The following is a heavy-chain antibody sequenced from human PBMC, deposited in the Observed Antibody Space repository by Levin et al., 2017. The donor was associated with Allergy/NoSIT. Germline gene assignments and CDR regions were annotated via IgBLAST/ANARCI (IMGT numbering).Heavy chain of an antibody. CDR2: FIPMLGAA. Sequence: GASVKVSCKASGSSFNNYGLSWVRQAPGRGLEWMGSFIPMLGAADNAQKFQGRITITADEATNTVYMQLNSLTYEDTAVYFCAREAGITGATDKWFDPWGQGTLVTVSS. V-gene: IGHV1-69*11. J-gene: IGHJ5*02. D-gene: IGHD1-20*01. CDR1: GSSFNNYG. CDR3: AREAGITGATDKWFDP.